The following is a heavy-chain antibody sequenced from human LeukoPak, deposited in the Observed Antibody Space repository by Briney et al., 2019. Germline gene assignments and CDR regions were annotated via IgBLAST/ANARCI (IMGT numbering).Heavy chain of an antibody. V-gene: IGHV3-43D*03. CDR3: GRDGIRGDSGSYIDY. J-gene: IGHJ4*02. CDR1: AFSIQDYA. D-gene: IGHD3-10*01. Sequence: AGGSLRLSCSASAFSIQDYAMHWVRQAPGKGLEWVSLISNNGRNTYYTDSVKGRFIVSRDSSKNSLYLQMNSLRSEDTALYYCGRDGIRGDSGSYIDYWGLGTLVTVSS. CDR2: ISNNGRNT.